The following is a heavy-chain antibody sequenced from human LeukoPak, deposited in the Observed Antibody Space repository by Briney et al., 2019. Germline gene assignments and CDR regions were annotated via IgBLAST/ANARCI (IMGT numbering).Heavy chain of an antibody. D-gene: IGHD4-17*01. CDR1: GGSISSYY. J-gene: IGHJ4*02. CDR2: IYYSGST. V-gene: IGHV4-39*07. CDR3: ARDSGDYPFDY. Sequence: SETLSLTCTVSGGSISSYYWGWIRQPPGKGLEWIGSIYYSGSTYYNPSLKSRVTISVDTSKNQFSLKLSSVTAADTAVYYCARDSGDYPFDYWGQGTLVTVSS.